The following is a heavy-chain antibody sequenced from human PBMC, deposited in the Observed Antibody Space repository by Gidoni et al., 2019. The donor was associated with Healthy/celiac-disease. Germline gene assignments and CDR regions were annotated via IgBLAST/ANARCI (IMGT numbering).Heavy chain of an antibody. CDR3: AREQLALGVNYYYYGMDV. D-gene: IGHD6-6*01. CDR1: GFTFSSYW. V-gene: IGHV3-7*03. J-gene: IGHJ6*02. CDR2: IKQDGSEK. Sequence: EVQLVESGGGLVQPGGSLRLSCAASGFTFSSYWMSWVRQAPGKGRAWVANIKQDGSEKYYVDSGKGRFTISRDNAKNSLYLQMNSLRAEDTAVYYCAREQLALGVNYYYYGMDVWGQGTTVTVSS.